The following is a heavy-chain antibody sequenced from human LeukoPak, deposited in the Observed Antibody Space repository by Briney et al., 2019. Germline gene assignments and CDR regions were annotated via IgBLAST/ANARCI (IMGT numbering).Heavy chain of an antibody. Sequence: PGGSLRLSCAASGFTFSSYAMSWVRQAPGKGLEWVSAISGSGGSTYYADSVKGRFTISRDNTKNTLYLQMNSLRAEDTPVYYCAKGEAYYDSSGYFDYWGQGTLVTVSS. V-gene: IGHV3-23*01. D-gene: IGHD3-22*01. CDR2: ISGSGGST. CDR3: AKGEAYYDSSGYFDY. CDR1: GFTFSSYA. J-gene: IGHJ4*02.